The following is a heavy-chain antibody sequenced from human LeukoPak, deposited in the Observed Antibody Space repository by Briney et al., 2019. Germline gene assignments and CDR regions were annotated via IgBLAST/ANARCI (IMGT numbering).Heavy chain of an antibody. CDR1: GFTFSSYE. Sequence: GGSLRLSCAASGFTFSSYEMNWVRQAPGKGLAWVSYISSSGSTIYYADSVKGRFTISRDNAKNSLYLQMNSLRAEDTAVYYCARVLGFGELFFDYWGQGTLVTVSS. CDR2: ISSSGSTI. D-gene: IGHD3-10*01. J-gene: IGHJ4*02. CDR3: ARVLGFGELFFDY. V-gene: IGHV3-48*03.